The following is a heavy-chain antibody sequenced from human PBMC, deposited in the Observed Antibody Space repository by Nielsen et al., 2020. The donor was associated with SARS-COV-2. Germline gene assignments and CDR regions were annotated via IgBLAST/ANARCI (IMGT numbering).Heavy chain of an antibody. CDR1: GFSFGEYG. D-gene: IGHD6-25*01. Sequence: GESLKISCTTSGFSFGEYGLTWVRQAPGKGLEWGGFFRGQVFGGAKEYAASVKDRFVITRDESKSIMYLQMNSLKTEDTAVYFCSRVRAGAFDLWGQGTMVTVSS. J-gene: IGHJ3*01. CDR2: FRGQVFGGAK. CDR3: SRVRAGAFDL. V-gene: IGHV3-49*04.